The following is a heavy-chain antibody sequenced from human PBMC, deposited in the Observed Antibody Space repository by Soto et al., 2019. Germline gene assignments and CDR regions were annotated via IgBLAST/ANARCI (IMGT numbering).Heavy chain of an antibody. CDR2: ISSSGSTI. V-gene: IGHV3-48*03. J-gene: IGHJ5*02. D-gene: IGHD2-8*01. Sequence: PGGSLRLSCVASEFTFSSFEMNWVRQAPGKGLEWVSYISSSGSTIYYTDSVKGRFTISRDNAKKSLYLQMNGLRDEDTAIYYCARDNGMAGSFDPWGQGTLVTVSS. CDR3: ARDNGMAGSFDP. CDR1: EFTFSSFE.